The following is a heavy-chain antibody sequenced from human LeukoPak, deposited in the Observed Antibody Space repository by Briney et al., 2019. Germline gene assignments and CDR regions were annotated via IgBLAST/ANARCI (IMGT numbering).Heavy chain of an antibody. Sequence: GGSLRLSCAASGFTFSNYGMHWVRQAPGKGLEWVTLISYDGSNKYYADSVKGRFLISRDNSKNMLFLQMNSLVIEDTAVYYCARNSDYYDYSPQSVWGQGTLVTVS. D-gene: IGHD3-22*01. CDR2: ISYDGSNK. CDR1: GFTFSNYG. CDR3: ARNSDYYDYSPQSV. V-gene: IGHV3-30*03. J-gene: IGHJ4*02.